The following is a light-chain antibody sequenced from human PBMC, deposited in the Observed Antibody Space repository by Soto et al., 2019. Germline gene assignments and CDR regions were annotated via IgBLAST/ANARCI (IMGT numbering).Light chain of an antibody. V-gene: IGLV2-14*01. CDR2: EVS. J-gene: IGLJ1*01. CDR1: ISDVGGYNY. Sequence: QSVRTLPASVSGSPGQSITISCTGTISDVGGYNYVSWYQQHPGKAPKLMIYEVSNRPSGVSNRFSGSKSGNTASLTISGLQAEDEADYYCSSYTSSSTQVFGTGTKVTVL. CDR3: SSYTSSSTQV.